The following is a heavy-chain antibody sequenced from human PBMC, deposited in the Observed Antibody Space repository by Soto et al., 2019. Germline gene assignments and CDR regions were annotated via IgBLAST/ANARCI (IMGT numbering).Heavy chain of an antibody. J-gene: IGHJ4*02. CDR3: ARRYGDCFDY. V-gene: IGHV4-59*08. CDR2: IYYSGST. Sequence: SETLSLTCTVSGGSISSYYLSWIRQPPGKGLEWIGYIYYSGSTNYNPSLKSRVTISVDTSKNQFSLKLSSVTAADTAVYYCARRYGDCFDYWGQGTLVTVSS. D-gene: IGHD4-17*01. CDR1: GGSISSYY.